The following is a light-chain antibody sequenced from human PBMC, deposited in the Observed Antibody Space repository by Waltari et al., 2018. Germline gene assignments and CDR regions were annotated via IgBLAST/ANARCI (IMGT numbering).Light chain of an antibody. J-gene: IGLJ3*02. CDR1: SGSISRHY. V-gene: IGLV6-57*04. CDR3: QSYDPPTRV. CDR2: EYN. Sequence: FMLNQPHSVAESPGKMVTISCTSTSGSISRHYGPLHQPRPGSGPTIVIYEYNQRPSGVPDRFSGSIDSSSNSASLIISGLKTEDEADYYCQSYDPPTRVFGGGTKLTVL.